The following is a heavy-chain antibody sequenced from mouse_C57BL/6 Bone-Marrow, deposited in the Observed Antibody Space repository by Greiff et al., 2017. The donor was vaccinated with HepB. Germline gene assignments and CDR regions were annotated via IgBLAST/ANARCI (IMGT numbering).Heavy chain of an antibody. CDR3: AIEDFYYYDSRGYFDY. CDR2: IYPSDSET. CDR1: GYTFTSYW. J-gene: IGHJ2*01. V-gene: IGHV1-52*01. Sequence: QVQLQQPGAELVRPGSSVKLSCKASGYTFTSYWMHWVKQRPIQGLEWIGNIYPSDSETHYNQKFKDKATLTVDKSSSTAYMQLSSLTSEDSAVYYCAIEDFYYYDSRGYFDYWGQGTPLTVSS. D-gene: IGHD1-1*01.